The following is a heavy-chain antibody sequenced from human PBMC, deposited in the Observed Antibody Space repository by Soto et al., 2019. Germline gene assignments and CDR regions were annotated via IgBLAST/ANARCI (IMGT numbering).Heavy chain of an antibody. CDR1: GFTVSSNY. Sequence: PXGSLKLSCAASGFTVSSNYMSWVRQAPGKGLEWVSVIYSGGSTYYADSVKGRFTISRDNSKNTLYLQMNSLRAEDTAVYYCARVCSGGSCYSDAFDIWGQGTMVTVSS. J-gene: IGHJ3*02. V-gene: IGHV3-53*01. CDR3: ARVCSGGSCYSDAFDI. CDR2: IYSGGST. D-gene: IGHD2-15*01.